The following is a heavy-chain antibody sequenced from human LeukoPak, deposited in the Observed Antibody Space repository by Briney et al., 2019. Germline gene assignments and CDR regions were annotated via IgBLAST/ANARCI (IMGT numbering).Heavy chain of an antibody. J-gene: IGHJ6*03. CDR1: GFTFSSYA. D-gene: IGHD2-2*01. Sequence: GRSLRLSCAASGFTFSSYAMHWVRQAPGKGLEWVAVISYDGSNKYYADSVKGRFTISRDNSKNTLYLQMNSLRAEDTAVYYCARDRGIVVVPAAIAYYMDVWGKGTTVTVSS. CDR2: ISYDGSNK. CDR3: ARDRGIVVVPAAIAYYMDV. V-gene: IGHV3-30-3*01.